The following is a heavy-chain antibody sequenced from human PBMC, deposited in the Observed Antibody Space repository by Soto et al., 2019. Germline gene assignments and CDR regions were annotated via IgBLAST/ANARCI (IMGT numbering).Heavy chain of an antibody. V-gene: IGHV4-39*01. CDR2: IYYSGST. CDR1: GGSISSSSYY. J-gene: IGHJ5*02. D-gene: IGHD3-22*01. Sequence: PSETLPLTCTVSGGSISSSSYYWGWIRQPPGKGLEWIGSIYYSGSTYYNPSLKSRVTISVDTSKNQFSLKLSSVTAADTAVYYCARQVSNYYDSSGYYVLGNWFDPWGQGTLVTVSS. CDR3: ARQVSNYYDSSGYYVLGNWFDP.